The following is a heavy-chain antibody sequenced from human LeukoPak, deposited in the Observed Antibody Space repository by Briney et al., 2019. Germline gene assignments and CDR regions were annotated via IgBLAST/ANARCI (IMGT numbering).Heavy chain of an antibody. CDR2: IYYSGST. V-gene: IGHV4-39*07. Sequence: KPSETLSLTCTVSGGSISSSSYYWGWIRQPPGKGLEWIGSIYYSGSTYYNPSLKSRVTISVDTSKNQFSLKLSSVTAADTAVYYCARARTGGDYKSPTFDYWGQGTLVTVSS. CDR1: GGSISSSSYY. J-gene: IGHJ4*02. CDR3: ARARTGGDYKSPTFDY. D-gene: IGHD4-17*01.